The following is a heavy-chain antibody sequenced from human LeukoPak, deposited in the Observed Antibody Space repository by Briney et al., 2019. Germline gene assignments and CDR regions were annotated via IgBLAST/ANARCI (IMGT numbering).Heavy chain of an antibody. D-gene: IGHD2-21*02. J-gene: IGHJ1*01. CDR3: ARDAYCGGDCYSEEYFQH. CDR1: GFTFSSYS. V-gene: IGHV3-48*01. CDR2: ISSGSRTI. Sequence: GGSLRLSCAASGFTFSSYSMNWVRQAPGKGLEWVSYISSGSRTIYYAGSVKGRFTISRDNAKNSLYLQMNSLRAEDTAVYYCARDAYCGGDCYSEEYFQHWGQGTLVTVSS.